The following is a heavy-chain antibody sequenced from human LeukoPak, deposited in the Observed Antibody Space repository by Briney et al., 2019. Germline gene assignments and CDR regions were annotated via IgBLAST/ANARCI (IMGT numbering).Heavy chain of an antibody. CDR3: AREKTAYDILTGYPSDAFDI. J-gene: IGHJ3*02. V-gene: IGHV3-21*01. CDR1: GFTFSSYS. Sequence: GGSLRLSCAASGFTFSSYSINWVRQAPGKGLEWVSSISSSSSYIYSADSVKGRFTISRDNAKISLYLQMNSLRAEDTAVYYCAREKTAYDILTGYPSDAFDIWGQGTMVTVSS. D-gene: IGHD3-9*01. CDR2: ISSSSSYI.